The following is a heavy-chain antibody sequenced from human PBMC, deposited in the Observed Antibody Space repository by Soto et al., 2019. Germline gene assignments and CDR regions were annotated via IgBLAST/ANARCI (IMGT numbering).Heavy chain of an antibody. Sequence: GEPLKISCKGSGYSFTSYWIGWVRQMPGKGLEWMGIIYPGDSDTRYSPSFQGQVTISADKSISTAYLQWSSLKASDTAMYYCARRGVPAATWSAFDIWGQGTMVTVSS. CDR3: ARRGVPAATWSAFDI. J-gene: IGHJ3*02. CDR2: IYPGDSDT. D-gene: IGHD2-2*01. V-gene: IGHV5-51*01. CDR1: GYSFTSYW.